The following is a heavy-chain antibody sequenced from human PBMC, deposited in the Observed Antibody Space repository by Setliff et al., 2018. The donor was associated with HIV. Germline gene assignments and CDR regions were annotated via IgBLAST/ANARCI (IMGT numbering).Heavy chain of an antibody. CDR1: GFSLSASGVG. Sequence: SGPTLVNPTQTLTLTCTFSGFSLSASGVGVGWIRQPPGKALEWLALIYWDDDKRYSPSLKTRLTITEDTSRNQVVLTMTNMDPVDTATYYCARTFFWSENYYMDVWGKGTTVTSP. V-gene: IGHV2-5*02. CDR2: IYWDDDK. D-gene: IGHD3-3*01. CDR3: ARTFFWSENYYMDV. J-gene: IGHJ6*03.